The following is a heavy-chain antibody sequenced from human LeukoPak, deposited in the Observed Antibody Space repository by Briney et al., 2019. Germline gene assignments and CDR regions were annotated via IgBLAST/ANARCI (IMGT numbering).Heavy chain of an antibody. CDR3: ARDQYYDYVWGSYRSIPNDAFDI. V-gene: IGHV3-21*01. CDR2: ISSSSSYI. Sequence: GGSLRLSCAASGFTFSSYSMNWVRQAPGKGLEWVSSISSSSSYIYYADSVKGRFTISRDNAKNSLYLQMNSLRAEDTAVYYCARDQYYDYVWGSYRSIPNDAFDIWGQGTMVTVSS. CDR1: GFTFSSYS. J-gene: IGHJ3*02. D-gene: IGHD3-16*02.